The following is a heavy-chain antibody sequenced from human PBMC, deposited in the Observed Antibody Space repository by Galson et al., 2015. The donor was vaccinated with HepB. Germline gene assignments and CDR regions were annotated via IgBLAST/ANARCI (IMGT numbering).Heavy chain of an antibody. Sequence: SLRLSCAASGFTFSSYSMNWIRQAPGKGLEWVSSISSSSSYIYYADSVKGRFTISRDNAKNSLYLQMNSLRAEDTAVYYCARGGRSSGWYPTHLGDYWGQGTLVTVSS. J-gene: IGHJ4*02. V-gene: IGHV3-21*01. CDR2: ISSSSSYI. CDR3: ARGGRSSGWYPTHLGDY. CDR1: GFTFSSYS. D-gene: IGHD6-19*01.